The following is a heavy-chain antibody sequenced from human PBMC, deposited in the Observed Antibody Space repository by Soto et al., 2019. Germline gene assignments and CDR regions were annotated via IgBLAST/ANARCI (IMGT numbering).Heavy chain of an antibody. J-gene: IGHJ4*02. CDR3: ATGGASEITMIVLDY. D-gene: IGHD3-22*01. CDR2: FDPEDGET. Sequence: ASVKVSCKVSGYTLTELSMHWVRQAPGKGLEWMGGFDPEDGETIYAQKFQGRVTMTEDTSTDTAYMELSSLRSEDTAVYYCATGGASEITMIVLDYWGQGTLVTVSS. V-gene: IGHV1-24*01. CDR1: GYTLTELS.